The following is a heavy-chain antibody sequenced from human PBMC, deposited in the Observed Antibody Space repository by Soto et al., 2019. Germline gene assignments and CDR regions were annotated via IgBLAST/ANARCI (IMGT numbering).Heavy chain of an antibody. J-gene: IGHJ6*02. Sequence: SETLSLTCTVSGGSISSSSYYWGWIRQPPGKGLEWIGSIYYSGSTNYNPSLKSRVTISVDTSKNQFSLKLSSVTAADTAVYYCARVVRSYYYDSSAYYPDVWGQGTTVTVSS. D-gene: IGHD3-22*01. CDR1: GGSISSSSYY. V-gene: IGHV4-39*07. CDR3: ARVVRSYYYDSSAYYPDV. CDR2: IYYSGST.